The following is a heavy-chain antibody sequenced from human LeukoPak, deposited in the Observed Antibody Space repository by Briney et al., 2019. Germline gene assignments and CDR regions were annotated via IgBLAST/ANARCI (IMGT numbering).Heavy chain of an antibody. CDR3: AKIMVVVSFFDY. Sequence: GGSLRLSCAASHFTFTTYWMSWLRQAPGKGLEWVSAISGSGGSTYYADSVKGRFTISRDNSKNTLYLQMNSLRAEDTAVYYCAKIMVVVSFFDYWGQGTLVTVSS. D-gene: IGHD2-21*01. CDR2: ISGSGGST. CDR1: HFTFTTYW. V-gene: IGHV3-23*01. J-gene: IGHJ4*02.